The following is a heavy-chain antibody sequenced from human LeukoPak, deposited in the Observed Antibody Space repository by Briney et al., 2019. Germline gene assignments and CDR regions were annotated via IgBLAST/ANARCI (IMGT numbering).Heavy chain of an antibody. V-gene: IGHV3-21*04. D-gene: IGHD3-22*01. CDR2: ISSVSNYI. CDR1: GFTFSSHG. J-gene: IGHJ4*02. CDR3: AKGVYYDSSGHFDY. Sequence: GGSLRLSCAASGFTFSSHGMNWVRQAPGKGLEWVSSISSVSNYIYYADSVKGRFTISRDNAKNSLYLQMNSLRAEDTALYYCAKGVYYDSSGHFDYWGQGTLVTVSS.